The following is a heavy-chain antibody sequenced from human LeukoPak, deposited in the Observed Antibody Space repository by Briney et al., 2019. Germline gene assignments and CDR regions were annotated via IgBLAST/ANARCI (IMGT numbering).Heavy chain of an antibody. J-gene: IGHJ4*02. Sequence: SETLSLTCSVSGGSFSSSSSYWGWIRQPPGKGLEWIGSIYYTGRTEYSPSLRSRVTISVDTSKNQLSLNLSSVTAADTAVYYCARHQYSGYQLLFFDQWGQGTLVTVSP. CDR3: ARHQYSGYQLLFFDQ. CDR1: GGSFSSSSSY. D-gene: IGHD5-12*01. CDR2: IYYTGRT. V-gene: IGHV4-39*01.